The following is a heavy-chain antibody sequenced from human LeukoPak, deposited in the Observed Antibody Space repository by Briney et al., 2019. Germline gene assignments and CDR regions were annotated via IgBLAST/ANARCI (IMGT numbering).Heavy chain of an antibody. CDR3: ARGGGLSSSWYSPPSATVDY. V-gene: IGHV4-31*03. J-gene: IGHJ4*02. Sequence: PSETLSLTCTVSGGSISSGGYYWSWIRQHPGKGLEWIGYIYYSGSTYYNPSLKSRVTISVDTSKNQFSLKLSSVTAADTAVYYCARGGGLSSSWYSPPSATVDYWGQGTLVTVSS. CDR1: GGSISSGGYY. CDR2: IYYSGST. D-gene: IGHD6-13*01.